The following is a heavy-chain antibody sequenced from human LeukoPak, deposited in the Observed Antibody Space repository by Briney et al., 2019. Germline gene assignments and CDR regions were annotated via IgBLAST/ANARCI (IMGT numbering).Heavy chain of an antibody. D-gene: IGHD4-17*01. CDR1: GFTFSRHW. V-gene: IGHV3-7*03. CDR2: INQDGSEK. J-gene: IGHJ4*02. CDR3: ARAGTTVTLWVY. Sequence: PGGSLRLSCAASGFTFSRHWMSWVRQAPGKGLEWVANINQDGSEKYYVDSVKGRFTISRDNANTSLYLQMNSLRGEDTAVYYCARAGTTVTLWVYWGPGTLVTVSS.